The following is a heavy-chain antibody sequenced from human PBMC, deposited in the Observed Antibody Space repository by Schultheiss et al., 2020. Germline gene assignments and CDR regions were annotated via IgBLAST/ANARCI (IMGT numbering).Heavy chain of an antibody. J-gene: IGHJ5*02. CDR2: IYTSGST. CDR1: GGSISSGSYY. D-gene: IGHD6-13*01. CDR3: AREMSSSWYGYNWFDP. V-gene: IGHV4-61*02. Sequence: SETLSLTCTVSGGSISSGSYYWSWIRQPAGKGLEWIGRIYTSGSTNYNPSLKSRVTISVDTSKNQFSLKLSSVTAADTAVYYCAREMSSSWYGYNWFDPWGQGTLVTGSS.